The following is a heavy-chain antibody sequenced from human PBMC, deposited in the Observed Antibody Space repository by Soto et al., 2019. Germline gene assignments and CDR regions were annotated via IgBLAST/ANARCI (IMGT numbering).Heavy chain of an antibody. CDR2: IWDDGGNK. V-gene: IGHV3-33*01. CDR3: ARSSGSYFAAFYDT. J-gene: IGHJ4*02. CDR1: SFSFSSSG. Sequence: QAQLGESGGGVVQPGTSLRLSCSASSFSFSSSGMHWVRQPPGKGLEWVAAIWDDGGNKYYADSVRGRFTISRDNSKNTLFLQMNSLRAADTALYYCARSSGSYFAAFYDTWGQGTLVSVSS. D-gene: IGHD1-26*01.